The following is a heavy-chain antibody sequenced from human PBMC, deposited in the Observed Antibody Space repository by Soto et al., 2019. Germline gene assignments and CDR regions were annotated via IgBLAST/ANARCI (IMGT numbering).Heavy chain of an antibody. J-gene: IGHJ6*02. CDR2: IKQDGSEK. Sequence: PGGSLRLSCASSGFPVISRWTSWLHQAAGPGLQWVANIKQDGSEKYYVDSVKGRFTISRDNAKNSLYLQMNSLRAEDTAVYYCARDFYGSSKLYRGVLYYYYGMDVWGQGT. CDR3: ARDFYGSSKLYRGVLYYYYGMDV. CDR1: GFPVISRW. V-gene: IGHV3-7*01. D-gene: IGHD6-13*01.